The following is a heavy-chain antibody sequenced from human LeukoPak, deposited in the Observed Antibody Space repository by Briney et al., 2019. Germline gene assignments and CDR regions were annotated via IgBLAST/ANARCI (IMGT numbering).Heavy chain of an antibody. J-gene: IGHJ4*02. D-gene: IGHD6-19*01. V-gene: IGHV4-59*01. CDR3: ARGGPNSSGWRIDY. Sequence: SETLSLTCTVSGGSISPYYWSWIRQPPGKGLGWVGYIYHSVDTKYNASLRSRVTISVDTSKSQFSLKLSSVTAADTAVYYCARGGPNSSGWRIDYWGQGTLVTVSS. CDR2: IYHSVDT. CDR1: GGSISPYY.